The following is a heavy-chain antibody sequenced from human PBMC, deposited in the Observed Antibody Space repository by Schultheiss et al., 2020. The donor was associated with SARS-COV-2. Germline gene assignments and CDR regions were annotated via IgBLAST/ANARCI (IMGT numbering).Heavy chain of an antibody. CDR1: GFTFSASY. CDR3: ARAGSGWNAFDL. D-gene: IGHD6-19*01. CDR2: ISSGGTTI. J-gene: IGHJ3*01. Sequence: GGSLRLSCAASGFTFSASYMNWIRQAPGKGLEWVSYISSGGTTIYYTDSVRGRFTISRDNARNSLYLQMDSLRAEDAAVYYCARAGSGWNAFDLWGQGTMVTVSS. V-gene: IGHV3-11*01.